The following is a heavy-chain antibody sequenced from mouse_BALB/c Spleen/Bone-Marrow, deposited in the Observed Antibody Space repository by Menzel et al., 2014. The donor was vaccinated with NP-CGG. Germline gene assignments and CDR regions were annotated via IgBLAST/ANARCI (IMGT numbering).Heavy chain of an antibody. CDR2: ISNLAYSI. V-gene: IGHV5-15*02. J-gene: IGHJ4*01. CDR1: GFTFSDYG. Sequence: EVKVVESGGGLVQPGGSRKLSCAASGFTFSDYGMAWVRQAPGKGPEWVAFISNLAYSIYYADTVTGRFTISRENAKNTLYLEMSSLRSEDTAMHYCARGGKIYYAMDYWGQGTSVTVSS. CDR3: ARGGKIYYAMDY.